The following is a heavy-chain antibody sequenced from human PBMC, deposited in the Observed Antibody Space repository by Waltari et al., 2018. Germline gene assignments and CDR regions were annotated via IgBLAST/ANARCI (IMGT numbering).Heavy chain of an antibody. J-gene: IGHJ4*02. CDR1: GYTFRNYA. CDR2: VDINTGHP. V-gene: IGHV7-4-1*02. D-gene: IGHD2-2*01. CDR3: ARSKEDDIVIVPPGLDS. Sequence: QVQLAKSESGLKKPGAAVNVSCKASGYTFRNYAIQWVRQAPAQGLEWRGGVDINTGHPTNAQGFSVRFVFSLATSVNTAYLQISSLTTEDTAIYYCARSKEDDIVIVPPGLDSWGQGTLVTVAS.